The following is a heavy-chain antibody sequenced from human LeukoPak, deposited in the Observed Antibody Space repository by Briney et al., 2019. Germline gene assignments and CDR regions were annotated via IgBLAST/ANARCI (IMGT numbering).Heavy chain of an antibody. CDR2: INQGGSGK. CDR3: ARDRRSSAGSDF. V-gene: IGHV3-7*01. Sequence: GGSLRLSCATSGFTLSNYWMSWVRQAPGEGLEWVANINQGGSGKYYLDSVKGRFSISRDNAKNSLFLRMDSLRADDTAVYYCARDRRSSAGSDFWGQGTRVTVSS. J-gene: IGHJ4*02. CDR1: GFTLSNYW. D-gene: IGHD6-13*01.